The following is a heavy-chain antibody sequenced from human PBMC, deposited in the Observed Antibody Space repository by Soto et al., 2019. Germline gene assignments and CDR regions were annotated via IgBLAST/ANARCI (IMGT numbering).Heavy chain of an antibody. J-gene: IGHJ4*02. D-gene: IGHD6-13*01. CDR3: ARDPNRHRIAAAGKFDY. CDR2: VYHSGGT. CDR1: GYSIKRGYY. Sequence: SSETLSLTCVVSGYSIKRGYYWGWIRQPPGKGLEYIGSVYHSGGTFYNPSLKSRVTISADTSKNLFSLMLSSVTAADTAVYYCARDPNRHRIAAAGKFDYWGQGTLVTVSS. V-gene: IGHV4-38-2*02.